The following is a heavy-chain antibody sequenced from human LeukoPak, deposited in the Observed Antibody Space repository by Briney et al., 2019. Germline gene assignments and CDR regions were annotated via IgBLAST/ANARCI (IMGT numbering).Heavy chain of an antibody. CDR3: ARAGGSKFDY. V-gene: IGHV4-59*01. Sequence: PSETLSLTCAVYGGSFSGYYWSWIRQPPGKGLEWIGYIYYSGSTNYNPSLKSRVTISVDTSKNQFSLKLSSVTAADTAVYYCARAGGSKFDYWGQGTLVTVSS. CDR2: IYYSGST. D-gene: IGHD1-26*01. CDR1: GGSFSGYY. J-gene: IGHJ4*02.